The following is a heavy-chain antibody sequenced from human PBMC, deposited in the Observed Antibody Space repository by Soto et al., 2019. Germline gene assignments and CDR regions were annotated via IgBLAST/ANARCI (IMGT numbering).Heavy chain of an antibody. CDR2: ISGSGGST. D-gene: IGHD6-6*01. V-gene: IGHV3-23*01. CDR3: AKGWGSSRLYRNYYYYGMDV. J-gene: IGHJ6*02. Sequence: GGSLRLSCAASGFTFSSYAMSWVRQAPGKGLEWVSAISGSGGSTYYADSVKGRFTISRDNSKNTLYLQMNSLRAEDTAVYYCAKGWGSSRLYRNYYYYGMDVWGQGTTVTVSS. CDR1: GFTFSSYA.